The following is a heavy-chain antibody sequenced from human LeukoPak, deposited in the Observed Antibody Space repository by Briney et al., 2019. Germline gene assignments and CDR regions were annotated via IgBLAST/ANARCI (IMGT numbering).Heavy chain of an antibody. D-gene: IGHD3-10*01. CDR1: GFTFTSSA. V-gene: IGHV1-58*02. J-gene: IGHJ5*02. CDR3: AAVPDYYGSGSQRENWFDP. CDR2: IVVGSGNT. Sequence: GASVKVSCKASGFTFTSSAMQWVRQARGQRLEWIGWIVVGSGNTNYAQKFQERVTITRDVSTSTAYMELSSLRSEDTAVYYCAAVPDYYGSGSQRENWFDPWGQGTLVTVSS.